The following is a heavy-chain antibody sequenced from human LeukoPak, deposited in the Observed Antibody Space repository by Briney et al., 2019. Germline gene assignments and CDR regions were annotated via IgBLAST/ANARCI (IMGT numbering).Heavy chain of an antibody. CDR2: ISTRGSYI. CDR1: GFTFSSYN. Sequence: PGGSLRLSCAASGFTFSSYNMNWVRQAPGKGLEWVSSISTRGSYIYYADSLKGRFTISRDNAKNSLYLQMNSLRAEDTAVYYCARAEVLLWFGESPGAEYFQQWGQGTLVTVSS. CDR3: ARAEVLLWFGESPGAEYFQQ. J-gene: IGHJ1*01. D-gene: IGHD3-10*01. V-gene: IGHV3-21*01.